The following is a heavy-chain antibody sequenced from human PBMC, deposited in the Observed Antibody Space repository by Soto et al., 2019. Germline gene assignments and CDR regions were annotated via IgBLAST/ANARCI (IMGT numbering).Heavy chain of an antibody. Sequence: SETLSLTCTVSGGSISSYYWSWIRQPPGKGLEWIGYIYYSGSTNYNPSLKSRVTISVDTSKNQFSLKLSSVTAADTAVYYCAGDTYYDFWSGHWGMDVWGQGTTVT. V-gene: IGHV4-59*01. CDR1: GGSISSYY. D-gene: IGHD3-3*01. J-gene: IGHJ6*02. CDR3: AGDTYYDFWSGHWGMDV. CDR2: IYYSGST.